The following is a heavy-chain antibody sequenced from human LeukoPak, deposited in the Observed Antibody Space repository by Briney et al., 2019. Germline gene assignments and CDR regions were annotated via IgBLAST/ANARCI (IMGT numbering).Heavy chain of an antibody. CDR1: GFTFSSYA. Sequence: GGSLRLSCAASGFTFSSYAMSWVRQAPGKGLEWVSAISGSGGSTYYADSVKGRFTISRDNSKNTLYLQMNSLRAEDTAVYYCAKAHDYSKILGVGAFDIWGQGTMVTVSS. CDR3: AKAHDYSKILGVGAFDI. V-gene: IGHV3-23*01. J-gene: IGHJ3*02. D-gene: IGHD4-11*01. CDR2: ISGSGGST.